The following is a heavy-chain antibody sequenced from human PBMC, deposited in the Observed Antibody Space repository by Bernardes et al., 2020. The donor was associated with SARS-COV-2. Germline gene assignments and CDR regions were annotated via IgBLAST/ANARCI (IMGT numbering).Heavy chain of an antibody. CDR2: IWYDGSNK. V-gene: IGHV3-33*01. J-gene: IGHJ6*02. CDR1: GFTFSSYG. D-gene: IGHD6-19*01. CDR3: ARDNGPVAVGRNGMDV. Sequence: GGSLRLSCAASGFTFSSYGMHWVRQAPGKGLEWVAVIWYDGSNKYYADSVKGRFTISRDNSKNTLYLQMNSLRAEDTAVYYCARDNGPVAVGRNGMDVWGQGTTVTVSS.